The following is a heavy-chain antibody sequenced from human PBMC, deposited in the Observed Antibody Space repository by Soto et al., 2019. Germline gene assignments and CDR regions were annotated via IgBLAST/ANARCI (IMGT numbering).Heavy chain of an antibody. CDR1: GGSISSGGYY. CDR2: IYYSGST. V-gene: IGHV4-31*03. CDR3: ARVYGGLRFPTFDY. J-gene: IGHJ4*02. Sequence: SETLSLTCTVSGGSISSGGYYWSWIRQHPGKGLEWIGYIYYSGSTYYNPSLKSRVTISVDTSKNQFSLKLSSVTAADTAVYYCARVYGGLRFPTFDYWGQGTLVTVSS. D-gene: IGHD3-3*01.